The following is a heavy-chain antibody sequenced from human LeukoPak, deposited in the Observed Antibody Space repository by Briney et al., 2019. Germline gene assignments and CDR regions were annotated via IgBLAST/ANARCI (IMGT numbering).Heavy chain of an antibody. CDR2: INSKTADATT. CDR3: TTDPAGDRYYDILTGYQTYGMDV. CDR1: GFTFSNAW. D-gene: IGHD3-9*01. J-gene: IGHJ6*02. V-gene: IGHV3-15*01. Sequence: PGGTLRLSCAASGFTFSNAWMSWGRQAPGKGLEWGGRINSKTADATTDYPAPVKGRSTTSTDDSKNTLYLQMNRLKTEDTAVYYCTTDPAGDRYYDILTGYQTYGMDVWGQGTTVTVSS.